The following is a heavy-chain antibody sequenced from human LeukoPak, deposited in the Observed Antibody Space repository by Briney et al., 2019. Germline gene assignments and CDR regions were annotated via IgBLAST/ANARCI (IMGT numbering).Heavy chain of an antibody. Sequence: SETLSLTCTVSGGSISSSRYYWGRIRQPPGKGLECIGTIYYSGSTYYNPSLKSRVTLSVDTSKNQFSLKLSSVTAADTAVYYCASVFYSSGLDGFDYWGQGTLVTVSS. J-gene: IGHJ4*02. CDR1: GGSISSSRYY. D-gene: IGHD6-19*01. CDR3: ASVFYSSGLDGFDY. V-gene: IGHV4-39*01. CDR2: IYYSGST.